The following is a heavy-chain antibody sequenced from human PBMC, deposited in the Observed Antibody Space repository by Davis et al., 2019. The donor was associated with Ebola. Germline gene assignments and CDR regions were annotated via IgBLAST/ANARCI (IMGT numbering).Heavy chain of an antibody. D-gene: IGHD3-9*01. CDR1: GLPFSAYF. J-gene: IGHJ4*02. Sequence: GESLKISCGVSGLPFSAYFMDWVRLTPGTGLEWVGLSRNQENHYNTEYAASVRGRFTISRDDSKKSMYLQMNSLRAEDTAVYYCAKGGYFDSLEIDSWGQGTLVTVSS. CDR2: SRNQENHYNT. CDR3: AKGGYFDSLEIDS. V-gene: IGHV3-72*01.